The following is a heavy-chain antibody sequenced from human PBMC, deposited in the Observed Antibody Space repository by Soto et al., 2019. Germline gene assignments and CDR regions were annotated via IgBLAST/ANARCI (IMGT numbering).Heavy chain of an antibody. CDR2: IYYSGST. D-gene: IGHD3-10*01. V-gene: IGHV4-59*01. CDR3: ARTSYGSGSYPHVFDY. Sequence: SETLSLTCTVSGGSISSYYWSWIRQPPGKGLEWIGYIYYSGSTNYNPSLKSRVTISVDTSKNQFSLKLSSVTAADTAVYYCARTSYGSGSYPHVFDYWGQGTLVTVSS. CDR1: GGSISSYY. J-gene: IGHJ4*02.